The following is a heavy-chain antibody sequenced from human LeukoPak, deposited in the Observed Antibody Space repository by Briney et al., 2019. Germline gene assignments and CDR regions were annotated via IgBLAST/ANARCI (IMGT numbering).Heavy chain of an antibody. D-gene: IGHD2-8*01. CDR3: AREGGNDIVLMVYATLGRYYYGMDV. J-gene: IGHJ6*02. CDR1: GYTFTGYY. CDR2: INPNSGGT. Sequence: ASVKVSCKASGYTFTGYYMHWVRQAPGQGLEWMGWINPNSGGTNYAQKFQGRVTMTRDTSISTAYMGLSRLRSDDTAVYYCAREGGNDIVLMVYATLGRYYYGMDVWGQGTTVTVSS. V-gene: IGHV1-2*02.